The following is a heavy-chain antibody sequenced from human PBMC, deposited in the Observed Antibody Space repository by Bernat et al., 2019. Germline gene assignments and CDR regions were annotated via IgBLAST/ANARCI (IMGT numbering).Heavy chain of an antibody. J-gene: IGHJ6*03. CDR3: SRDLEVTMVQGARYMDV. D-gene: IGHD3-10*01. CDR2: ISAYNGNT. CDR1: GYTFTSYG. V-gene: IGHV1-18*01. Sequence: QVQLVQSGAEVKKPGASVKVSCKASGYTFTSYGISWVRQAPGQGLEWMGWISAYNGNTNYAQKLQGRVTMTTDTSTSTAYMELRSLRSDDTAGNYCSRDLEVTMVQGARYMDVWGKGTTVTVSS.